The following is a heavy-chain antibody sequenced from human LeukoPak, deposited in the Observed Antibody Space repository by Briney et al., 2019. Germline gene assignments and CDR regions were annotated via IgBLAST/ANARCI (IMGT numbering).Heavy chain of an antibody. CDR1: GYTFTSQY. CDR2: INPSGGST. Sequence: ASVKVSCKASGYTFTSQYIHWVRQAPGQGLEWMGIINPSGGSTSNAQKFQGRVTMTRDMSTSTVYMELSSLRSDDTAVYYCARTNVLRYFDWPNFDYWGQGTLVTVSS. V-gene: IGHV1-46*01. J-gene: IGHJ4*02. CDR3: ARTNVLRYFDWPNFDY. D-gene: IGHD3-9*01.